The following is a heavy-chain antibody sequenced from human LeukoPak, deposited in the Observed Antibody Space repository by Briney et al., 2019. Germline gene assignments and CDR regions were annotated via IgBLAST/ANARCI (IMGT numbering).Heavy chain of an antibody. CDR1: GGSISSYY. CDR2: IYYSGST. CDR3: ARDPGYPVAGRTGYFDY. Sequence: TSETLSLTCTVSGGSISSYYWSWIRQPPGKGLEWIGYIYYSGSTNYNPSLKSRVTISVDTSKNQFSLKLSSVTAADTAVYYCARDPGYPVAGRTGYFDYWGQGTLVTVSS. V-gene: IGHV4-59*01. J-gene: IGHJ4*02. D-gene: IGHD6-19*01.